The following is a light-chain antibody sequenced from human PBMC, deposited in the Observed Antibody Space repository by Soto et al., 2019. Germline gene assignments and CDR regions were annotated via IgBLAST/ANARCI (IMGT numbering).Light chain of an antibody. J-gene: IGKJ2*01. V-gene: IGKV3-20*01. CDR3: QQYGESPST. Sequence: EIWLTQSPGTLSLSPGERSTLSCRACQIFSSNYLAWYQQKPGQARRFRIYGASIRATNIPDRFSGTGSGTDCTLTISRLAPEDCAVYSGQQYGESPSTVGQGTKVEIK. CDR2: GAS. CDR1: QIFSSNY.